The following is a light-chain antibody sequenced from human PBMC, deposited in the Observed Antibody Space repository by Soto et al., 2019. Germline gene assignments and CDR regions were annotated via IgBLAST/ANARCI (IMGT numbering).Light chain of an antibody. CDR2: AAS. Sequence: DIPLTQSPSFLSASVGDRVTITCRASQGISSDLAWYQQNPGKAPKLLIYAASTLQNGVPSTFSGSGSGTDFTLTISRLDPEDFAVYYCHQYDNSPWTFGQGTKVDIK. CDR3: HQYDNSPWT. CDR1: QGISSD. V-gene: IGKV1-9*01. J-gene: IGKJ1*01.